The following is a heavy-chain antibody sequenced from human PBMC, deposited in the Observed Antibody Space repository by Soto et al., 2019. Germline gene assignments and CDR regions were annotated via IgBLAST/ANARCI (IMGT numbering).Heavy chain of an antibody. Sequence: GRSLRLSCAASGFTFSSYAMSWVRQAPGKGLEWVSAISGSGGSTYYADSVKGRFTISRDNSKNTLYLQMNSLRAEDTAVYYCAKDRQRDYDFVNAPFDPWGQGTLVTVSS. V-gene: IGHV3-23*01. D-gene: IGHD3-3*01. CDR3: AKDRQRDYDFVNAPFDP. J-gene: IGHJ5*02. CDR2: ISGSGGST. CDR1: GFTFSSYA.